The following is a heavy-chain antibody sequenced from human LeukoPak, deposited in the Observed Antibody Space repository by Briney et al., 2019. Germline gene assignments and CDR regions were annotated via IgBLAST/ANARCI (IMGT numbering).Heavy chain of an antibody. Sequence: GGSLRLSCAASGFTFSSYSMNWVRQAPGKGLEWVSTISSSSSYIYYADSVKGRFTISRDNAKNSLYLQMNSLRAEDTAVYYCAKSFKLRRHDSSGYYNYWGQGTLVTVSS. D-gene: IGHD3-22*01. CDR3: AKSFKLRRHDSSGYYNY. J-gene: IGHJ4*02. CDR1: GFTFSSYS. CDR2: ISSSSSYI. V-gene: IGHV3-21*01.